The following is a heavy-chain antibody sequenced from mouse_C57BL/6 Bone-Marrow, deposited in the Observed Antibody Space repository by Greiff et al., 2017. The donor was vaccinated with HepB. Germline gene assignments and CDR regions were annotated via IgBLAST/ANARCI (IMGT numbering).Heavy chain of an antibody. CDR1: GFTFSSYA. V-gene: IGHV5-4*01. CDR2: ISDGGSYT. Sequence: VESGGGLVKPGGSLKLSCAASGFTFSSYAMSWVRQTPEKRLEWVATISDGGSYTYYPDNVKGRFTISRDNAKNNLYLQMSHLKSEDTAMYYCARAFYDYGAYWGQGTLVTVSA. J-gene: IGHJ3*01. D-gene: IGHD2-4*01. CDR3: ARAFYDYGAY.